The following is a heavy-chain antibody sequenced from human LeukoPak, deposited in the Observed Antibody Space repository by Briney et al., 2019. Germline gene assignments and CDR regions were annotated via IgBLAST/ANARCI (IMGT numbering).Heavy chain of an antibody. Sequence: GGSLRLSCAASGLTFSNHGMHWVRQAPGKGLEWVAMITSDGNNKYYADSVKDRFTISRDNSKNTLYLQMNSLRAEDTAVYYCANRFSYGPNEYFDYWGQGTLVTVSS. CDR3: ANRFSYGPNEYFDY. D-gene: IGHD5-18*01. CDR1: GLTFSNHG. V-gene: IGHV3-30*18. J-gene: IGHJ4*02. CDR2: ITSDGNNK.